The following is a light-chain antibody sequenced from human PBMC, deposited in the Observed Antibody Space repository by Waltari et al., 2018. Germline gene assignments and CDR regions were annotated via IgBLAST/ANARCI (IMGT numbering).Light chain of an antibody. J-gene: IGKJ2*01. CDR3: QQYNNWPPYT. CDR2: GAS. V-gene: IGKV3-15*01. Sequence: DIVLTQSPATLSVSPGERATLSCRASQRVSSNLAWYQQKPGQAPRLLIYGASSRATGIPARFSGSGSGTEFTLTISSMQSEDFAVYYCQQYNNWPPYTFGQWTKLEIK. CDR1: QRVSSN.